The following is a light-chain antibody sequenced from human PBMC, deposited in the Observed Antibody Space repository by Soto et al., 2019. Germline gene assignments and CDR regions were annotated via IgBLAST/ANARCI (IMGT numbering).Light chain of an antibody. Sequence: EIVLTQSPGTLSLSPGERATLSCRASQSVSSSHLAWYQQKPGQAPRLLIYAAASRATGIPDRFSGSGSRTDFALTISRLEPEDFAVYYCQQYGRSLYTFGQGTKLEIK. CDR1: QSVSSSH. CDR2: AAA. V-gene: IGKV3-20*01. CDR3: QQYGRSLYT. J-gene: IGKJ2*01.